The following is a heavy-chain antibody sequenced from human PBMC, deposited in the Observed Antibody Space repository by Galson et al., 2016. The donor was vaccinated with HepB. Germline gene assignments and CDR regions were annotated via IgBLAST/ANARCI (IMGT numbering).Heavy chain of an antibody. J-gene: IGHJ4*02. V-gene: IGHV4-31*02. CDR2: IYYTGST. CDR1: SVAYY. D-gene: IGHD4-17*01. Sequence: SVAYYWSWIRQHPGKGLEWIGYIYYTGSTYYNPSLKSRITMSVDTSKSQFSLKLSSVTAADTAVYYCARRGRMTTVTYFDYWGQGTLVTVSS. CDR3: ARRGRMTTVTYFDY.